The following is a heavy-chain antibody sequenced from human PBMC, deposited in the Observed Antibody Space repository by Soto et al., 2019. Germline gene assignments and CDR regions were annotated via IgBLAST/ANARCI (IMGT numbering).Heavy chain of an antibody. CDR1: GGSISRSSYY. CDR3: ATLWFGEADY. V-gene: IGHV4-39*01. D-gene: IGHD3-10*01. J-gene: IGHJ4*02. CDR2: IYYSGST. Sequence: QLQLQESGPGLVKPSETLSLTCTVSGGSISRSSYYWGWIRQPPGKGLEWIGSIYYSGSTQYHPSLKSRVTISVDTSKNQFSLKLSSVTAADTAVYYCATLWFGEADYWGQGTLVTVSS.